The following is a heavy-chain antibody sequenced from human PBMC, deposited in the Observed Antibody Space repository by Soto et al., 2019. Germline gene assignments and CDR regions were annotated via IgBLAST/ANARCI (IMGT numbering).Heavy chain of an antibody. V-gene: IGHV4-59*08. CDR2: IYFGGST. Sequence: PSETLSLTCTVSGGSISTYYWSWIRQPPGKGLEWIGYIYFGGSTNYNPSLKSRVTISVDTSKNQFSLKLTSVTAADTAVYYCASHQSGYCSGGSCYPLDYWGQGTLVTVSS. D-gene: IGHD2-15*01. CDR1: GGSISTYY. J-gene: IGHJ4*02. CDR3: ASHQSGYCSGGSCYPLDY.